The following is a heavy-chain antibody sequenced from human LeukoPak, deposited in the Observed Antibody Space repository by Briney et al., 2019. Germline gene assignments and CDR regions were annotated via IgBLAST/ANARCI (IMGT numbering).Heavy chain of an antibody. J-gene: IGHJ4*02. D-gene: IGHD3-10*01. Sequence: ASVKVSCKASGYTFTSYGISWVRQAPGQGLEWMGWISAYNGNTNYAQKLQGRVTMTTDTSTSTAYMELRSLRSDDTAVYYCARTASERITMVRGLPNYFDYWGQGTLVTVSS. CDR1: GYTFTSYG. CDR3: ARTASERITMVRGLPNYFDY. CDR2: ISAYNGNT. V-gene: IGHV1-18*01.